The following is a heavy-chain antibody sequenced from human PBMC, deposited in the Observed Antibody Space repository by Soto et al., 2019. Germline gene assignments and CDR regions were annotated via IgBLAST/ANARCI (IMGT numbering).Heavy chain of an antibody. CDR1: GDYIIGIYH. CDR3: ARGLDIVVVPAAIPEVRAFDY. CDR2: IFHTGTT. V-gene: IGHV4-38-2*01. J-gene: IGHJ4*02. D-gene: IGHD2-2*01. Sequence: SETLSLTYAVSGDYIIGIYHWAWIRQPPGRSLEWIASIFHTGTTYYTPSLKSRVTISVDTSKNQFSLRLSSVTAADTAVYYCARGLDIVVVPAAIPEVRAFDYWGQGTLVTVSS.